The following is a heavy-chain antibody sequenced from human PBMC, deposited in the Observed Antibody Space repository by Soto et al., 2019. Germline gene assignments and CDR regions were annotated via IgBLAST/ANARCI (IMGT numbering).Heavy chain of an antibody. V-gene: IGHV4-34*01. CDR3: ARGWRFDP. CDR2: INHSGTT. D-gene: IGHD1-1*01. J-gene: IGHJ5*02. CDR1: GGSFTAYQ. Sequence: KPSETLSLTCGVYGGSFTAYQWNWIRQSPGQGLEWIGEINHSGTTKYNPSLASRINLSVDTSKKQFSLKMFSVTAADTAIYYCARGWRFDPWGQGTQVTVSS.